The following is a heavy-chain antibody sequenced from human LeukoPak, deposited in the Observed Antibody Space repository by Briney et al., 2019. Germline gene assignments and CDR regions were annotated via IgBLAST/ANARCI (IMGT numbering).Heavy chain of an antibody. CDR2: ISSSSSYI. CDR1: GFTFSSYS. Sequence: PGGSLRLSCAASGFTFSSYSMNWFRQAPGKGLGWVSSISSSSSYIYYAESVKGRFTISRDNAKNSLYLQMKSLRAEDTAVYYCARDRESSSWFDYWGQGTLVTVSS. D-gene: IGHD6-13*01. V-gene: IGHV3-21*01. CDR3: ARDRESSSWFDY. J-gene: IGHJ4*02.